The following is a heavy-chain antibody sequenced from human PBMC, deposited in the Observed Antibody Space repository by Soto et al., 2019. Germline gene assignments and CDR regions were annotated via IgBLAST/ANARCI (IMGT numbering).Heavy chain of an antibody. Sequence: TSETLSLTCAVYGGSFSGYYWSWIRQPPGKGLEWIGEINHSGSTNYNPSLKSRVTISVDTSKNQFSLKLSSVTAADTAVYYCAASYPRYNWNYRQTPQKVPFDYWGQGTLVTVSS. CDR1: GGSFSGYY. J-gene: IGHJ4*02. CDR3: AASYPRYNWNYRQTPQKVPFDY. V-gene: IGHV4-34*01. D-gene: IGHD1-7*01. CDR2: INHSGST.